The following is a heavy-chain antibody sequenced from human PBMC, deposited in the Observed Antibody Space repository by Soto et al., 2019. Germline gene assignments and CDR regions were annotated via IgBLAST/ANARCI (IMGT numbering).Heavy chain of an antibody. Sequence: QVQLQESGPRLVKPSETVSLTCSVSGSSISPYYWTWLRQAPGKGLEWIGYLFYRGTATYNPALKSRVTISLDTSKKQVSLRLSSVTAADTAVYYCAREKDRILGGYAFGYWGPGTTVTVSS. V-gene: IGHV4-59*01. D-gene: IGHD1-26*01. CDR2: LFYRGTA. CDR3: AREKDRILGGYAFGY. CDR1: GSSISPYY. J-gene: IGHJ3*01.